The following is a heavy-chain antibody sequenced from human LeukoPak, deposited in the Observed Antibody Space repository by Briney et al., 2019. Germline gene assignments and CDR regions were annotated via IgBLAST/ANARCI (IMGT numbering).Heavy chain of an antibody. CDR3: AGGRDSSSPGVFDY. Sequence: PGGSLRLSCVASGFTFRSYAMNWVRQGPGKGLEWVSSISSSSSYIYYADSVKGRFTISRDNAKNSLYLQMNSLRAEDTAVYYCAGGRDSSSPGVFDYWGQGTLVTVSS. V-gene: IGHV3-21*01. CDR1: GFTFRSYA. CDR2: ISSSSSYI. J-gene: IGHJ4*02. D-gene: IGHD6-6*01.